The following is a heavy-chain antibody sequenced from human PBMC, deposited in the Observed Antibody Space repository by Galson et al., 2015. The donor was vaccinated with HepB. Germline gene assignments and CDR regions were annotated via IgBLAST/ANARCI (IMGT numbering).Heavy chain of an antibody. J-gene: IGHJ4*02. CDR2: ISSSSSYI. D-gene: IGHD5-12*01. CDR1: GFTFSSYS. V-gene: IGHV3-21*01. Sequence: SLRLSCAASGFTFSSYSMNWVRQAPGKGLEWVSSISSSSSYIYYADSVKGRFTISRDNAKNSLYLQMNSLRAEDTAVYYCARGRYSGYDYVYTLVSFDYWGQGTLVTVSS. CDR3: ARGRYSGYDYVYTLVSFDY.